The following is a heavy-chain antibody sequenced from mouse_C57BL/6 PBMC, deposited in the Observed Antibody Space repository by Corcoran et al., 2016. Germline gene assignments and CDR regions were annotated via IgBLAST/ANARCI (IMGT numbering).Heavy chain of an antibody. V-gene: IGHV1-9*01. CDR3: ARGVSTEARLAY. J-gene: IGHJ3*01. CDR1: GSTFTGYW. Sequence: QVQLQQSGAELMKPGASVKLSCKATGSTFTGYWLAWVKQRPGHGLEWIGEILPGSGSNNYNEKFKSKATFTADTSSNTAYMQLSSLTTEDSAIYYGARGVSTEARLAYGGQGTLVAVSA. CDR2: ILPGSGSN.